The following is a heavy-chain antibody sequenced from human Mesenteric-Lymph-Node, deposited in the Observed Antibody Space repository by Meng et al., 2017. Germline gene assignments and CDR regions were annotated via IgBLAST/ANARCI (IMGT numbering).Heavy chain of an antibody. CDR3: ARDRKHYGERGWIDP. V-gene: IGHV4-30-4*08. J-gene: IGHJ5*02. Sequence: HVLFQRSGPGLVKPSQTLSLTCTVSGGSISSGGYYWSWIRQHPGKGLEWIGYIYYSGSTYYNPSLKSRVTMSVDTSKNQFSLKLSSVTAADTAVYYCARDRKHYGERGWIDPWGQGTLVTVSS. CDR2: IYYSGST. CDR1: GGSISSGGYY. D-gene: IGHD4-17*01.